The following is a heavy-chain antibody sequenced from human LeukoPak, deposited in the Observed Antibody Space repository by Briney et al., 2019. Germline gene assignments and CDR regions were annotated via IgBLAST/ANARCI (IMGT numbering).Heavy chain of an antibody. CDR2: IYPADSDT. V-gene: IGHV5-51*01. Sequence: PGESLKISCKDSGYSFTNYWIGWVRQMPGKGLEWMGTIYPADSDTKYSPSFQGQVTISADTSISTAYLQWSSLKASDSAMYYCATSGGGDGYNSLDYWGQGTLVTVSS. CDR3: ATSGGGDGYNSLDY. D-gene: IGHD5-24*01. CDR1: GYSFTNYW. J-gene: IGHJ4*02.